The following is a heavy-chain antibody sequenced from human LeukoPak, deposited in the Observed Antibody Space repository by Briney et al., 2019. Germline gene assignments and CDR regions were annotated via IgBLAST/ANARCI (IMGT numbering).Heavy chain of an antibody. J-gene: IGHJ4*02. V-gene: IGHV3-30*18. Sequence: GGSLRLSCAASGFTFSSFGMHWVRQAPGKGLGWVAVISYDGSNKYYADSVKGRFTISRDNSKNTLYLQMNSLRAEDTAVFYCAKASRSSLYYFDYWGQGTLVTVSS. CDR2: ISYDGSNK. CDR3: AKASRSSLYYFDY. CDR1: GFTFSSFG. D-gene: IGHD3-16*01.